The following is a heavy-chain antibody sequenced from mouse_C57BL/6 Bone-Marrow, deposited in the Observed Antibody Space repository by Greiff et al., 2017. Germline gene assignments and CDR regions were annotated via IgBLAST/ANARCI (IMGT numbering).Heavy chain of an antibody. D-gene: IGHD1-1*01. CDR3: ARSYYGSSYVGYFDV. Sequence: VQLQQPGAELVKPGASVKLSCKASGYTFTSYWMQWVKQRPGQGLEWIGEIDPSDSYTNYNQKFKGKATLTVDTSSSTAYMQLSSLTSEDSAVYYCARSYYGSSYVGYFDVWGTGTTVTVSS. CDR1: GYTFTSYW. CDR2: IDPSDSYT. V-gene: IGHV1-50*01. J-gene: IGHJ1*03.